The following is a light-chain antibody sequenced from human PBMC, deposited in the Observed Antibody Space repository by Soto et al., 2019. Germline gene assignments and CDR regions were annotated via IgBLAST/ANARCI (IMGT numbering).Light chain of an antibody. V-gene: IGKV1-5*03. CDR3: QQNNRYSWT. J-gene: IGKJ1*01. Sequence: IHITQSPSTLSASVGDRVTITCRASQSISTWLAWYQQKPGKAPKLLIYKASNLESGVPSRFNGSGSGAEFTLTINSLQPDDVATYYCQQNNRYSWTFGQGTKVDIK. CDR2: KAS. CDR1: QSISTW.